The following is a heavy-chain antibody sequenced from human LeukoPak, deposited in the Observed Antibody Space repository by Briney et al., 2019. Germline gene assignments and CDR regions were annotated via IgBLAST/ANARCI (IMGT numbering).Heavy chain of an antibody. CDR3: ARDGDYGDYPDLYYYYYYMDV. CDR1: GGSFSGYY. CDR2: INHSGST. Sequence: SETLSLTCAVYGGSFSGYYWSWIRQPPGKGLEWIGEINHSGSTNYNPSLKSRVTISVDTSKNQFSLKLSSVTAADTAVYYCARDGDYGDYPDLYYYYYYMDVWGKGTTVTVSS. V-gene: IGHV4-34*01. D-gene: IGHD4-17*01. J-gene: IGHJ6*03.